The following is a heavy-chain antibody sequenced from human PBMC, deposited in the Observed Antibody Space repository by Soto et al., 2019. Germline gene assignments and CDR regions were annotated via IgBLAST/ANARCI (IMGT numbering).Heavy chain of an antibody. CDR3: ARVLDYRGNYYYYGMDV. D-gene: IGHD4-4*01. J-gene: IGHJ6*02. CDR2: IIPIFGTA. Sequence: SVKGSCKASGGTFSSYAISWVRQAPGQGLEWMGGIIPIFGTANYAQKFQGRVTITADESTSTAYMELSSLRSEDTAVYYCARVLDYRGNYYYYGMDVWGQGTTVTVSS. CDR1: GGTFSSYA. V-gene: IGHV1-69*13.